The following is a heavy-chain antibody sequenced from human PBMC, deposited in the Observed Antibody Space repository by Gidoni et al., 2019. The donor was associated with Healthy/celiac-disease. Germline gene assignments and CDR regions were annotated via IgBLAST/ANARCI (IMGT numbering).Heavy chain of an antibody. V-gene: IGHV4-39*01. J-gene: IGHJ3*02. Sequence: QLQLQESGPGLVKPSETLSLTCTVSGGSISSSSYYWGWIRQPPGKGLEWIGSIYYSGSTYYNPSLKSRVTISVDTSKNQFSLKLSSVTAADTAVYYCARHCGDDDAFDIWGQGTMVTVSS. D-gene: IGHD4-17*01. CDR2: IYYSGST. CDR1: GGSISSSSYY. CDR3: ARHCGDDDAFDI.